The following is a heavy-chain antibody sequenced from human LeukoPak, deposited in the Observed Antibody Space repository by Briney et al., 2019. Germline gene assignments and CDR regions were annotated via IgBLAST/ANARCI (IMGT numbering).Heavy chain of an antibody. V-gene: IGHV3-74*01. CDR1: EFTFSNYW. J-gene: IGHJ4*02. Sequence: PGGSLRLPCAASEFTFSNYWMHWVRQAPGKGLVWVSRINSGGSSTSYAESVKGRFTISRDNAKNTLYLQMNSLRAEDTAVYYCARGAPTYFDYWGQGTPVTVSS. CDR3: ARGAPTYFDY. CDR2: INSGGSST.